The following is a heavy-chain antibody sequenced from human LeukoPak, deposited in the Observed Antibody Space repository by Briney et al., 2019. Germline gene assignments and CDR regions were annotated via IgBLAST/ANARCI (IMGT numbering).Heavy chain of an antibody. Sequence: SETLSLTCTVSGYSISNGYYWGWIRQPPGKGLEWIGNIYHSGSTYYNPSLKSRVTISVDTSKNQFSLKLSSVTAADTAVYYCARDASGSWYVTPVFDYWGQGTLVTVSS. CDR2: IYHSGST. D-gene: IGHD6-13*01. CDR1: GYSISNGYY. CDR3: ARDASGSWYVTPVFDY. V-gene: IGHV4-38-2*02. J-gene: IGHJ4*02.